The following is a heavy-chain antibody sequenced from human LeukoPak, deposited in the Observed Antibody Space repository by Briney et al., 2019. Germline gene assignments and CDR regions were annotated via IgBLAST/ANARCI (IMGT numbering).Heavy chain of an antibody. CDR1: IFTFSHYG. D-gene: IGHD4-11*01. V-gene: IGHV3-33*06. J-gene: IGHJ4*02. CDR3: AKDAQRGFDYSNSLEH. Sequence: PGRSLRLPCEASIFTFSHYGMHWARRAPGKAVVGVAVIWSDGSNQYYPDSVKGRFTISRNNFKNMVPLQMNRLRAEDTAVCYCAKDAQRGFDYSNSLEHWGQGSLVTVSS. CDR2: IWSDGSNQ.